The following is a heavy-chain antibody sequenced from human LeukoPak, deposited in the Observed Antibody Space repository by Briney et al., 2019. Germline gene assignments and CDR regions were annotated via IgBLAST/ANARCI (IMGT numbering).Heavy chain of an antibody. CDR3: AKDRGLVPAAMYRADY. J-gene: IGHJ4*02. D-gene: IGHD2-2*01. V-gene: IGHV3-23*01. CDR2: ISGSGGST. Sequence: GGSLRLSCAASGFTFSSYAMSWVRQAPGKGLEWVSAISGSGGSTYYADSVKGRFAISRDNSKNTLYLQMNSLRAEDTAVYYCAKDRGLVPAAMYRADYWGQGTLVTVSS. CDR1: GFTFSSYA.